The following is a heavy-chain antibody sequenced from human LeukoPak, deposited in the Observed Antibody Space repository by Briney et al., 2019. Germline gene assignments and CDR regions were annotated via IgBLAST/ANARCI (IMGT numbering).Heavy chain of an antibody. CDR3: ARGGSGLDY. CDR2: ISGSGGST. V-gene: IGHV3-21*01. CDR1: GFTFSSYS. Sequence: KPGGSLRLSCEASGFTFSSYSMNWVRQAPGKGLEWVSAISGSGGSTYYADSVKGRFTISRDNAKNSLYLQMNSLRVEDTAVYYCARGGSGLDYWGQGTLVTVSS. D-gene: IGHD2-21*01. J-gene: IGHJ4*02.